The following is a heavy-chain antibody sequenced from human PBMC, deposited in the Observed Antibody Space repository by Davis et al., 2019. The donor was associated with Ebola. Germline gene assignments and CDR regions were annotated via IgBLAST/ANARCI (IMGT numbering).Heavy chain of an antibody. J-gene: IGHJ4*02. D-gene: IGHD1-1*01. Sequence: ASVKVSCKTSGYTFTNYGITWVRQAPGQGLEWMGWINPHNGNTNYAQSVQGRVTMTTDTSTNTAYMEVGSLRSDDTAVYYCARAQFPTTSDHWGQGTLVTVSS. CDR3: ARAQFPTTSDH. CDR2: INPHNGNT. CDR1: GYTFTNYG. V-gene: IGHV1-18*04.